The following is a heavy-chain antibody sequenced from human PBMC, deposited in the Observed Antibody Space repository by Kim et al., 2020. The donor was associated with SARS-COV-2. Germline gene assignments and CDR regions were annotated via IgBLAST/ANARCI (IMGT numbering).Heavy chain of an antibody. V-gene: IGHV4-59*13. CDR3: ARATAAAHHYFDY. D-gene: IGHD6-13*01. Sequence: SETLSLTCTVSGGSISSYYWSWIRQPPGKGLEWIGYIYYSGSTNYNPSLKSRVTISVDTSKNQFSLKLSSVTAADTAVYYCARATAAAHHYFDYWGQGTLVTVSS. CDR1: GGSISSYY. CDR2: IYYSGST. J-gene: IGHJ4*02.